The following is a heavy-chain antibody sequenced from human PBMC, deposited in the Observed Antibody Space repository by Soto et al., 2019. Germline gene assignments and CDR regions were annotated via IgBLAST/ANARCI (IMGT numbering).Heavy chain of an antibody. CDR2: ISYDGSNK. Sequence: QVQLVESGGGVVQPGRSLRLSCAASGFTFSSYAMHWVRQAPGKGLEWVAVISYDGSNKYYADSVKGRFTISRDNSKNTLYLQMNNLRAEDTAVYYCARDYGSGWYFWFDPWGQGTLVTVSS. CDR1: GFTFSSYA. V-gene: IGHV3-30-3*01. D-gene: IGHD6-19*01. J-gene: IGHJ5*02. CDR3: ARDYGSGWYFWFDP.